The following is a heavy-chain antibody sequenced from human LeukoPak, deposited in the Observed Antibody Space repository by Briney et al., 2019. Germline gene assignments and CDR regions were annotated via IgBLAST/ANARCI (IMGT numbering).Heavy chain of an antibody. V-gene: IGHV3-48*01. CDR2: ISSSSSTI. CDR3: ARDIYQVGATPAAFDI. CDR1: GFTFSSYS. J-gene: IGHJ3*02. D-gene: IGHD1-26*01. Sequence: PGGSLRLSCAASGFTFSSYSMNWVRQAPGKGLEWVSYISSSSSTIYYADSVKGRFTISRDNAKNSLYLQMNSLRAEDTAVYYCARDIYQVGATPAAFDIWGQGTMVTVSS.